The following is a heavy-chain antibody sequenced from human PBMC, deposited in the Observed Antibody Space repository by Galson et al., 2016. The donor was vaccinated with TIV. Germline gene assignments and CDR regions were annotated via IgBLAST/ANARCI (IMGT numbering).Heavy chain of an antibody. D-gene: IGHD3-16*01. CDR1: GDTFSGYY. CDR2: INPKSGST. V-gene: IGHV1-2*02. J-gene: IGHJ6*04. CDR3: ARVVTGGYVDV. Sequence: CKASGDTFSGYYIYWVRQAPGQGLEWMGWINPKSGSTKYAQRFQGRVTMTRDTSISTAYMEGSWLRPDDTAVFYCARVVTGGYVDVWGKGTTGTVSS.